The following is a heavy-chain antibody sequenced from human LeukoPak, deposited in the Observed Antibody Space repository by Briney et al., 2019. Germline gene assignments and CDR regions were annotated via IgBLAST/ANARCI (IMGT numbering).Heavy chain of an antibody. V-gene: IGHV3-23*01. CDR2: IFPSGGEI. CDR1: GFTFCTFA. J-gene: IGHJ5*02. Sequence: GGSLRLSCAASGFTFCTFAMLWVRQPPGKGLEWVSSIFPSGGEIHYADSVRGRFTISRDNSKSTLSLQMNSLTADDTAIYYCATYRQVLLPFKSWGQGTLVTVSS. D-gene: IGHD2-8*02. CDR3: ATYRQVLLPFKS.